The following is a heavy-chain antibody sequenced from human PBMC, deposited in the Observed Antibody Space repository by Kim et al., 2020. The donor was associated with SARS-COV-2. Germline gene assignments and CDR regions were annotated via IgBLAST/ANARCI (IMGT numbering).Heavy chain of an antibody. D-gene: IGHD1-26*01. V-gene: IGHV4-31*02. J-gene: IGHJ4*02. CDR3: ARGFGSYGNFDY. Sequence: YYNPSLKSRVSMSADTSKNQFSLKLSYVTAADTAVYYCARGFGSYGNFDYWGQGALVTVSS.